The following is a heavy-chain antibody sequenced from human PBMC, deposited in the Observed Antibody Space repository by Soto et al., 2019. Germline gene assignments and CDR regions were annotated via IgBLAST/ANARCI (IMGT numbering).Heavy chain of an antibody. CDR1: GFTFSSYA. CDR3: ARVRAHWNSGGVGVDV. D-gene: IGHD1-7*01. V-gene: IGHV3-30-3*01. J-gene: IGHJ6*02. Sequence: PGGSLRLSCEASGFTFSSYAMHWVRQAPGKGLEWVAVISYDGSNKYYADSVKGRFTISRDNSKNTLYLQMNSLRAEDTAVYYCARVRAHWNSGGVGVDVWGQGTTVTVSS. CDR2: ISYDGSNK.